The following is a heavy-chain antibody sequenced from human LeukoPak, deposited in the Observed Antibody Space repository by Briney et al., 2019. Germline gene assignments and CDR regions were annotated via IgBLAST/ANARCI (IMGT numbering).Heavy chain of an antibody. D-gene: IGHD2-2*01. CDR2: ISAYNGNT. Sequence: WASVKVSCKASGYTFTSYGISWVRQAPGQGLEWMGWISAYNGNTNYAQKLQGRVTMTTDTSTSTAYMELRSLRSDDTAVYYCARERPVVVPAARSAPAHNWFDPWGQGTLVTVSS. CDR1: GYTFTSYG. J-gene: IGHJ5*02. V-gene: IGHV1-18*01. CDR3: ARERPVVVPAARSAPAHNWFDP.